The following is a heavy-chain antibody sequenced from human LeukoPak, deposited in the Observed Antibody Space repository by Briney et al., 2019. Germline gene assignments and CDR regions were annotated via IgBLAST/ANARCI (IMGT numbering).Heavy chain of an antibody. CDR2: ISAYNGNT. CDR1: GYTFTNYG. V-gene: IGHV1-18*01. CDR3: ARAGWKHDYGGNSDAFDI. J-gene: IGHJ3*02. D-gene: IGHD4-23*01. Sequence: GASVKVSCKASGYTFTNYGISWVRQAPGQGLEWMGWISAYNGNTNYAQKFQGRVTMTTDTSTSTAYMELRSLRSDDTAVYYCARAGWKHDYGGNSDAFDIWGRGTMVTVSS.